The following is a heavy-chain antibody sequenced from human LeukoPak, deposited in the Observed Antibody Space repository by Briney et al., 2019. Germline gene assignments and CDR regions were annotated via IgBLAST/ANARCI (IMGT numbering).Heavy chain of an antibody. CDR3: AKFWYDGNNWFDP. Sequence: PGGSLRLSCAASGFTFSNYAMSWVRQAPGKGLEWVSAISGSGGSTFYADSVKGRFTISRDNSKNTLYLQMNSLRDEDTAIYYCAKFWYDGNNWFDPWGQGTLVTVSS. V-gene: IGHV3-23*01. CDR1: GFTFSNYA. CDR2: ISGSGGST. D-gene: IGHD3-16*01. J-gene: IGHJ5*02.